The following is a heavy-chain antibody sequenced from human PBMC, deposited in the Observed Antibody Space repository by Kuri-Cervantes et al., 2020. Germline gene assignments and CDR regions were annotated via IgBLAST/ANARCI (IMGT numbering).Heavy chain of an antibody. Sequence: ETLSLTCKGSGYSFTSYWIGWVRQMPGKGLEWMGIIYPGDSTIRYSPSFEGQVTISVDKSVNTAYLQWRSPKASDTAMYYCARRQLWLDYWGQGTLVTVSS. D-gene: IGHD5-18*01. CDR3: ARRQLWLDY. CDR1: GYSFTSYW. J-gene: IGHJ4*02. CDR2: IYPGDSTI. V-gene: IGHV5-51*01.